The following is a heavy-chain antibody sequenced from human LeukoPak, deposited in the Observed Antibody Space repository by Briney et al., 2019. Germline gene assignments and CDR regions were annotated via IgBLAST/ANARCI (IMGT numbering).Heavy chain of an antibody. Sequence: GRSLGLSCAASGFTFSSYAMHWVRQAPGKGLEWVAVISYDGSNKYYADSVKGRFTISRDNSKNTLYLQMNSLRAEDTAVYYCAREPPYYYGSGYYGMDVWGQGTTVTVSS. D-gene: IGHD3-10*01. CDR3: AREPPYYYGSGYYGMDV. V-gene: IGHV3-30-3*01. J-gene: IGHJ6*02. CDR2: ISYDGSNK. CDR1: GFTFSSYA.